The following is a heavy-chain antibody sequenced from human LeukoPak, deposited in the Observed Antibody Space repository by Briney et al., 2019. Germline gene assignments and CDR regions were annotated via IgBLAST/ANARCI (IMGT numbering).Heavy chain of an antibody. Sequence: SETLSLTCTVSGGSISSYYWSWIRQPPGKGLEWIGYIYYSGSTNYNPSLKSRVTISVDTSKNQFSLKLSSATAADTAVYYCAREGQWLPGFDNRGQGTLVTVSS. D-gene: IGHD6-19*01. CDR2: IYYSGST. V-gene: IGHV4-59*01. J-gene: IGHJ4*02. CDR3: AREGQWLPGFDN. CDR1: GGSISSYY.